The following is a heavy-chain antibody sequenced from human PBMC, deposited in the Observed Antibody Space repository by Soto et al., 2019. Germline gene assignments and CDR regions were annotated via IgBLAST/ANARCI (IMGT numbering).Heavy chain of an antibody. D-gene: IGHD2-8*02. V-gene: IGHV4-34*01. CDR2: INHSGST. J-gene: IGHJ4*02. Sequence: SETLSLTCAFYGGSFSGYYWTWIRQPPGTGLEWIGEINHSGSTNYNPSLKSRVTISVDASKNQFSLKLTSVTAADTAVYYCARDKITGLFDYWGQGTLVTVSS. CDR1: GGSFSGYY. CDR3: ARDKITGLFDY.